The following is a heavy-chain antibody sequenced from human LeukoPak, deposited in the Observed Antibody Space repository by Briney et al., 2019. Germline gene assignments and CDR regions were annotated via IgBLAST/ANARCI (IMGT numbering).Heavy chain of an antibody. CDR2: ISGYNGNT. V-gene: IGHV1-18*01. D-gene: IGHD5-24*01. CDR1: GYTFTNYG. J-gene: IGHJ5*01. Sequence: ASVKVSCKASGYTFTNYGISWVRQAPGQGLEWMGWISGYNGNTNYAQKLQGRLIMTTDTSKGTAYMELRSLRSDDTAVYYCARDNSVRDEAWWFNPWGQGTLVTVSS. CDR3: ARDNSVRDEAWWFNP.